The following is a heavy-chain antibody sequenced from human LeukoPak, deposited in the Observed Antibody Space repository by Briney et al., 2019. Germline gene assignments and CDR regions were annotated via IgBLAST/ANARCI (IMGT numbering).Heavy chain of an antibody. J-gene: IGHJ4*02. V-gene: IGHV3-33*01. CDR1: GFTFSSYG. CDR3: ASDLDYGDSENY. D-gene: IGHD4-17*01. Sequence: AGGSLRLSCAASGFTFSSYGMHWVRQAPGKGLEWVAVIWYDGSNKYYADSVKGRFTISRDNSKNTLYLQMNSLRAEDTAVYYCASDLDYGDSENYWGQGTLVTVSS. CDR2: IWYDGSNK.